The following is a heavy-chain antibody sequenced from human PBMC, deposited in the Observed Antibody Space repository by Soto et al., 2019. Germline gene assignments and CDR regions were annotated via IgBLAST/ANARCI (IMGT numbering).Heavy chain of an antibody. CDR3: AKDPRGNGDVTHYYNGMDV. CDR2: ISDDGRNT. V-gene: IGHV3-30*18. Sequence: PGGSLRLSCEVSGFRFSSYGVHWVRQAPGKGLEWEALISDDGRNTFYPDSVKGRFSISRDNSKNTVYLQMNSLRAEDTAVYYCAKDPRGNGDVTHYYNGMDVWGQGTTVTVSS. J-gene: IGHJ6*02. CDR1: GFRFSSYG. D-gene: IGHD4-17*01.